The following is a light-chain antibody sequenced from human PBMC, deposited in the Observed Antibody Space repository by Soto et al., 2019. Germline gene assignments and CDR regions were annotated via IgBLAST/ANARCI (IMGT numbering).Light chain of an antibody. Sequence: EIVLTQSPGTLSLSPGERATLSCRASHGISSHLAWYQQKPGQAPRLLIYGASTRATDMPGRFSGRGAGAEFTLTISSLQSEDFAVYYCQQYRSWPRTFGQGTKVDIK. CDR1: HGISSH. J-gene: IGKJ1*01. V-gene: IGKV3-15*01. CDR2: GAS. CDR3: QQYRSWPRT.